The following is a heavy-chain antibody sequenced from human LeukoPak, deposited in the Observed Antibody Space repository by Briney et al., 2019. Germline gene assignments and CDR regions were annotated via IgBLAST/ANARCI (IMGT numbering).Heavy chain of an antibody. J-gene: IGHJ4*02. V-gene: IGHV3-30*04. CDR1: GFTFSGYA. Sequence: GGSLRLSCAASGFTFSGYAMHWVRQAPGKGLEWVAVISYDGSNKYYADSVKGRFTISRDNSRNTLYLQMNSLRAEDTAMYYCASVPAATQYAFDYWGQGTLVTVSS. CDR3: ASVPAATQYAFDY. CDR2: ISYDGSNK. D-gene: IGHD2-2*01.